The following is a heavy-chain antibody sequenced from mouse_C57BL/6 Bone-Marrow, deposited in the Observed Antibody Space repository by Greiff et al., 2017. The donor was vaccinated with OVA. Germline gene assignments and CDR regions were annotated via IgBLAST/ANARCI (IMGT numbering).Heavy chain of an antibody. CDR3: AREGDYFDY. Sequence: QVQLKESGAELVRPGASVKLSCKASGYTFTSYGISWVKQRTGQGLEWIGEIYPRSGNTYYNEKFKGKATLTADKSSSTAYMKLRSLTSEDSAVSFCAREGDYFDYWGQGTALTVSS. CDR2: IYPRSGNT. CDR1: GYTFTSYG. V-gene: IGHV1-81*01. J-gene: IGHJ2*01.